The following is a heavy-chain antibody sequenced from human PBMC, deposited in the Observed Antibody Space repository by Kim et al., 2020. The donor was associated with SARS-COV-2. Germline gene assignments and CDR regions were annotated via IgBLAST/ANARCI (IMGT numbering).Heavy chain of an antibody. J-gene: IGHJ4*02. Sequence: SETLSLICTVSGGSISSGDYYWSWIRQPPGKGLEWIGYIYYSGSTYYNPSLKSRVTISVDTSKNQFSLKLSSVTAADTAVYYCARRYYDFWSGYYWCDYWGQGTLVTVSS. V-gene: IGHV4-30-4*01. CDR1: GGSISSGDYY. CDR3: ARRYYDFWSGYYWCDY. D-gene: IGHD3-3*01. CDR2: IYYSGST.